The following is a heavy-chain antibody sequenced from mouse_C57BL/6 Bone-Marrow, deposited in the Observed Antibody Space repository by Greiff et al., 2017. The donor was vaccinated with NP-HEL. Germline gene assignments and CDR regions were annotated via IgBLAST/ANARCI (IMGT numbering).Heavy chain of an antibody. Sequence: VQLQQPGAELVMPGASVKLSCKASGYTFTSYWMHWVKQRPGQGLEWIGELDPSDSYTNYNQKFKGKSTLTVDKSSSTAYMQLSSLTSEDSAVYYCARQGYSNYFDYWGQGTTLTVSS. J-gene: IGHJ2*01. CDR2: LDPSDSYT. V-gene: IGHV1-69*01. CDR3: ARQGYSNYFDY. D-gene: IGHD2-5*01. CDR1: GYTFTSYW.